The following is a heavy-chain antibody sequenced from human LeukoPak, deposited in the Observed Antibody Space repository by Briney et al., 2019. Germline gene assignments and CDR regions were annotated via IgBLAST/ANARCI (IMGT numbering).Heavy chain of an antibody. D-gene: IGHD3-3*01. CDR2: IYYSGST. CDR3: ARHPSGGVVPNWFDP. Sequence: KASETLSLTCTVSGGSISSSSYYWGWIRQPPGKGLEWIGSIYYSGSTYYNPSLKSRVTLSVDTSKNQFSLKLSSVTAADTAVYYCARHPSGGVVPNWFDPWGQGTLVTVSS. J-gene: IGHJ5*02. V-gene: IGHV4-39*01. CDR1: GGSISSSSYY.